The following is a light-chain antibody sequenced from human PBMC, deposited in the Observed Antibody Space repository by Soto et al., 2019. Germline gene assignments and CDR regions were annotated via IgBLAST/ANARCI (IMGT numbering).Light chain of an antibody. V-gene: IGKV3-20*01. CDR2: GAS. Sequence: EIVWTQSRGTLSLSPGERATLSCRASQSVSGSYLAWYQQQPGQAPRLLIYGASSRATGIPDRFSGSGSGTDFTLTIIRLEPEDFAVYYCQQHAAPPWTFAQGTKVDIK. J-gene: IGKJ1*01. CDR1: QSVSGSY. CDR3: QQHAAPPWT.